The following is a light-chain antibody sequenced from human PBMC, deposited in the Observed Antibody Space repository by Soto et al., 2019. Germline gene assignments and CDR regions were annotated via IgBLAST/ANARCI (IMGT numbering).Light chain of an antibody. CDR2: DAF. V-gene: IGKV3-11*01. CDR3: QQNNNWART. CDR1: QSISIS. Sequence: TLSLSPGERGTLSCRASQSISISLAWYQQKPGQAPRLLIYDAFNRATGIPARFSGSGSGTDFTLTISSLEPEDFAVYFCQQNNNWARTFGGGTNVDIK. J-gene: IGKJ4*01.